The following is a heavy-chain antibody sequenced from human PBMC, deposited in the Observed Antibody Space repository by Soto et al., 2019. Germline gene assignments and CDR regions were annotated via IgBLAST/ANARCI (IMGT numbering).Heavy chain of an antibody. V-gene: IGHV1-18*01. Sequence: ASVKVSCKASGYTFTNYGVSWVRQAPGQGLEWMGWISAYDGHTKYAQIFQDRVTMTTEKFTSTAYMELRSLTSDDTAIYYCARDRFYNTMTGYYENWFDPWVQGTLVTVSS. CDR3: ARDRFYNTMTGYYENWFDP. CDR1: GYTFTNYG. D-gene: IGHD3-9*01. CDR2: ISAYDGHT. J-gene: IGHJ5*02.